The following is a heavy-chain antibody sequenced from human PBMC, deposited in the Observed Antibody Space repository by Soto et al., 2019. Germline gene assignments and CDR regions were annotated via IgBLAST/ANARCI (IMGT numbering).Heavy chain of an antibody. J-gene: IGHJ6*02. Sequence: GASVKVSCKASGGTFSSYAISWVRQAPGQGLEWMGGIIPIFGTANYAQKFQGRVTITADESTSTAYMELSSLRSEDTAVYYCASDPFPFMDRGTNRDYGMDVWGQGTTDTGSS. CDR2: IIPIFGTA. D-gene: IGHD3-10*01. V-gene: IGHV1-69*13. CDR1: GGTFSSYA. CDR3: ASDPFPFMDRGTNRDYGMDV.